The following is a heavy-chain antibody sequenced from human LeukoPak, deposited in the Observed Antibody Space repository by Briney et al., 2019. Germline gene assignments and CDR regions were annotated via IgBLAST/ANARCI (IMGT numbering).Heavy chain of an antibody. CDR1: GFIFSNAW. D-gene: IGHD6-6*01. CDR3: AQEQLVFDY. CDR2: IKSKKDGGTT. Sequence: GGSLRLSCAASGFIFSNAWMSWVRQAPGKGLEWVGRIKSKKDGGTTDYAAPVKGRFTISRDDSKNTLYLQMNSLKTDDTAVYYCAQEQLVFDYWGQGTLVTVSS. J-gene: IGHJ4*02. V-gene: IGHV3-15*01.